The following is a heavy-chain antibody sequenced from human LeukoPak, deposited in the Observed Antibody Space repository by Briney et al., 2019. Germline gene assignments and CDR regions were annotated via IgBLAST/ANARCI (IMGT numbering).Heavy chain of an antibody. V-gene: IGHV1-2*06. D-gene: IGHD3-22*01. J-gene: IGHJ4*02. CDR1: GYTFTGYY. CDR3: ARDPAYYYDSSGYSYFDY. CDR2: INPNSGGT. Sequence: ASVTVSCTASGYTFTGYYMHWVRQAPGQGLEWMGRINPNSGGTNYAQKFQGGVTMTRDTSISTAYMELSRLRSDDTAVYYCARDPAYYYDSSGYSYFDYWGQGTLVTVSS.